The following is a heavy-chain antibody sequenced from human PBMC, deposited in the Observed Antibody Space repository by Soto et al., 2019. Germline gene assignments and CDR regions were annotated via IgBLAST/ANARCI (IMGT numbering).Heavy chain of an antibody. CDR2: INPNSGGT. CDR1: GYTFTGYY. V-gene: IGHV1-2*02. Sequence: ASVKVSCKASGYTFTGYYMHWVRQAPGQGLEWMGWINPNSGGTNYAQKFQGRVTMTRDTSISTAYMELSRLRSDDTAVYYCARGAFQSSGYYYVLAFDYWGQGTLVTVSS. J-gene: IGHJ4*02. CDR3: ARGAFQSSGYYYVLAFDY. D-gene: IGHD3-22*01.